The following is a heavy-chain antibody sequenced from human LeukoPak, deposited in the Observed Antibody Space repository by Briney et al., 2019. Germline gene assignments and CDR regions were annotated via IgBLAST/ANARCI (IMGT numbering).Heavy chain of an antibody. CDR1: GGSISSGGYS. J-gene: IGHJ6*03. CDR3: ARPDSSPSGYYMDV. Sequence: SQTLSLTCAVSGGSISSGGYSWSWIRQPPGKGLEWIGYIYHSGSTYYNPSLKSRVTISVDRSKNQFSLKLSSVTAADTAVYYCARPDSSPSGYYMDVWGKGTTVTVSS. CDR2: IYHSGST. V-gene: IGHV4-30-2*01. D-gene: IGHD6-6*01.